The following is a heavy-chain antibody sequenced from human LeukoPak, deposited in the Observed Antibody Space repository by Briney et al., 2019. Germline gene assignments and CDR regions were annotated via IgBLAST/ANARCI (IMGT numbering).Heavy chain of an antibody. D-gene: IGHD3-22*01. CDR1: GYTFTGYY. CDR2: INPDSGGT. CDR3: ATHRYYYDSGAYRLDY. J-gene: IGHJ4*02. V-gene: IGHV1-2*04. Sequence: ASVKVSCKASGYTFTGYYMHWVRQAPGQGLEWMGWINPDSGGTNYAQKFQGWVTMTADTSTDTAYMELSSLRSEDTAVYYCATHRYYYDSGAYRLDYWGQGTLVTVTS.